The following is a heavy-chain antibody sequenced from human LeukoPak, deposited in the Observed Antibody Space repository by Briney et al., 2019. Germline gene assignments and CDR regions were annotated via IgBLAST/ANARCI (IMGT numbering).Heavy chain of an antibody. Sequence: GGSLRLSCVASGFTFSNYGIHWVRQAPGKGLEWVSFIRYGGTDKYYADSVKGRFSISRDNSKNTLYLQMNSLRAEDTALYSCAKAGNWVDYWGQGTLVTVSS. CDR3: AKAGNWVDY. D-gene: IGHD7-27*01. CDR2: IRYGGTDK. V-gene: IGHV3-30*02. CDR1: GFTFSNYG. J-gene: IGHJ4*02.